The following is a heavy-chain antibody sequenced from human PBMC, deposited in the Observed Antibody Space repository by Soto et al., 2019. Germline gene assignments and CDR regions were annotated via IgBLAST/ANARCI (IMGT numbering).Heavy chain of an antibody. D-gene: IGHD6-13*01. CDR3: ARERLRIAAATVTAGGY. J-gene: IGHJ4*02. Sequence: GESLKISCRVSGYSFSTYWIGWVRQMSGKGLEWVGIIHPGGSETRYSRSFQGRVTISADRSINTAYLQWSSLKASDTAVYYCARERLRIAAATVTAGGYWGQGTLVTVSS. CDR2: IHPGGSET. CDR1: GYSFSTYW. V-gene: IGHV5-51*01.